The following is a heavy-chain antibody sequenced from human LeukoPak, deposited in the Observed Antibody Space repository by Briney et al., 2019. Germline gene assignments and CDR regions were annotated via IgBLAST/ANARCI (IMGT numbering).Heavy chain of an antibody. CDR2: ISSSSSYI. CDR3: ARAIAAAGTSLVDDY. D-gene: IGHD6-13*01. J-gene: IGHJ4*02. Sequence: GGSLRLSCAASGFTFSSYSMNWVRQAPGKGLEWVSSISSSSSYIYYADSVKGRFTISRDNAKNSLYLQMNSLRAEDTAVYYCARAIAAAGTSLVDDYWGQGTLVTVSS. CDR1: GFTFSSYS. V-gene: IGHV3-21*01.